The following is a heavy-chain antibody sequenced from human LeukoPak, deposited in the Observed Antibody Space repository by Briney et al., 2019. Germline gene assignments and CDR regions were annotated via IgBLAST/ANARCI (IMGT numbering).Heavy chain of an antibody. D-gene: IGHD3-3*01. J-gene: IGHJ4*02. V-gene: IGHV3-48*01. Sequence: GGSLRLSCAASGFTFSSYSMTWVRQAPGKGVGWVSYISRSSRTIYYADAVKGRFTISRDHTKNSLYLQTNSLRAEDTAVYYCARDGGGGPFDYWGQGTLVTVSS. CDR1: GFTFSSYS. CDR3: ARDGGGGPFDY. CDR2: ISRSSRTI.